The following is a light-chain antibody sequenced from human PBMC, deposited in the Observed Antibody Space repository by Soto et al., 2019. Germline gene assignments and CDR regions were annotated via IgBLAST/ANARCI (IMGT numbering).Light chain of an antibody. Sequence: EIMMTQSPATLSVSPGERATLSCRASQSVSSNLAWYQQKPGQAPRLLIYGASTRATGIPDRFSGSGSGTDFTLTISRLEPEDFAVYYCQQYGSSQMYTFGQGTKLEIK. CDR2: GAS. CDR1: QSVSSN. CDR3: QQYGSSQMYT. J-gene: IGKJ2*01. V-gene: IGKV3-20*01.